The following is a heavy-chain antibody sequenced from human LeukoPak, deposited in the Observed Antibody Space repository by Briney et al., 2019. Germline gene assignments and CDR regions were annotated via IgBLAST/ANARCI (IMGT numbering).Heavy chain of an antibody. J-gene: IGHJ3*02. CDR1: GFTFSSYW. V-gene: IGHV3-7*01. CDR3: ARGDSSGYSSDAFDI. CDR2: IKQDGSEK. D-gene: IGHD3-22*01. Sequence: GGSLRLSCAASGFTFSSYWMGWVRQAPGKGLEWVANIKQDGSEKYYVDSVKGRFTISRDNAENSLYLQMNSLRAEDTAVYYCARGDSSGYSSDAFDIWGQGTMVTVSS.